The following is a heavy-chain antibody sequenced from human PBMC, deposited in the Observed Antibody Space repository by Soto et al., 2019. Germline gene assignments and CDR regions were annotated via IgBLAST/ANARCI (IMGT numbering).Heavy chain of an antibody. J-gene: IGHJ6*04. CDR1: GGSISSGGYY. Sequence: SETLSLTCTVSGGSISSGGYYWSWIRQHPGKGLEWIGYIYYSGSTYYNPSLKSRVTISVDTSKNQFSLKLSSVTAADTAVYYCASEKVQLLYPPYYYGMDVWGKGTTVTVSS. CDR2: IYYSGST. CDR3: ASEKVQLLYPPYYYGMDV. D-gene: IGHD2-2*02. V-gene: IGHV4-31*03.